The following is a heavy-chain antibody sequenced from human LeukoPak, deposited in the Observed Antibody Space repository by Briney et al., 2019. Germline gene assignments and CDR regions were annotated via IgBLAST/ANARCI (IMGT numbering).Heavy chain of an antibody. D-gene: IGHD2-15*01. CDR2: ISWNSGSM. V-gene: IGHV3-9*01. CDR3: AKNGRQYCSGGSCYAFDY. J-gene: IGHJ4*02. CDR1: GFTFDDYA. Sequence: AGGSLRLSCAASGFTFDDYAMHWVRQAPGKGLEWVSGISWNSGSMGYADSVKGRFTISRDNAKNSLYLQMNSLRAEDTALYYCAKNGRQYCSGGSCYAFDYWGQGTLVTVSS.